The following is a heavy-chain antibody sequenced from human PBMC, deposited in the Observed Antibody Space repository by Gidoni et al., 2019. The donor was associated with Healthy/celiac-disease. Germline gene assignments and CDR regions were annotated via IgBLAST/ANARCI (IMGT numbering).Heavy chain of an antibody. CDR2: IYPGDSDT. CDR1: GYSITSYW. J-gene: IGHJ4*02. D-gene: IGHD6-19*01. V-gene: IGHV5-51*01. CDR3: ARLSYGYSSGWYYFDY. Sequence: EVQLAQSGAEGKKPGESLKISCKGSGYSITSYWIGWVRQMPGKGLEWMGIIYPGDSDTRYSPSFQGQVTISADKSISTAYLQWSSLKASDTAMYSCARLSYGYSSGWYYFDYWGQGTLVTVSS.